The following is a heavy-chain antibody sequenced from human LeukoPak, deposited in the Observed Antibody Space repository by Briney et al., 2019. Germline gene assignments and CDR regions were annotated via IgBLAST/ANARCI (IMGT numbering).Heavy chain of an antibody. CDR2: ISSSGSTI. CDR1: GFTFSSYE. CDR3: ARNHNEYCSGGSCYSDY. J-gene: IGHJ4*02. V-gene: IGHV3-48*03. D-gene: IGHD2-15*01. Sequence: GGSLRLSCAASGFTFSSYEMNWVRQAPGKGLEWVSYISSSGSTIYYAVSVKGRFTISRDNAKNSLYLQMNSLRAEDTAVYYCARNHNEYCSGGSCYSDYWGQGTLVTVSS.